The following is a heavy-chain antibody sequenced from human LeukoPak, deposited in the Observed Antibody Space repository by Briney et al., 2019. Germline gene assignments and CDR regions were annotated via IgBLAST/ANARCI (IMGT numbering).Heavy chain of an antibody. D-gene: IGHD2-2*01. J-gene: IGHJ5*02. CDR3: ARDRGYCSSTSCYDNH. Sequence: GGSLRLSCAASGFTFSSYWMHWVRQAPGKGLVWVSRINSDGSSTSYADPVKGRFTISRDNAKNTLYLQMNSLRAEDTAVYYCARDRGYCSSTSCYDNHWGQGTLVTVSS. CDR1: GFTFSSYW. V-gene: IGHV3-74*01. CDR2: INSDGSST.